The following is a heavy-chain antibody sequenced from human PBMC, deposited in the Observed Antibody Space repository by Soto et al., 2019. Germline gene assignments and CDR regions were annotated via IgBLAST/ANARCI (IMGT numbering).Heavy chain of an antibody. J-gene: IGHJ6*03. CDR3: AQSFLFVAHGYMDV. V-gene: IGHV1-69*02. CDR1: GGSFTSYS. D-gene: IGHD2-21*01. CDR2: IIPIQGKA. Sequence: QVQLVQSGAELKKPGSSVKVSCEASGGSFTSYSFTWVRQAPGQGLEWMGRIIPIQGKANYALKFQDRVTITADRSTRTVYMELTSLRPEDAGVYFCAQSFLFVAHGYMDVWGTGTTVTVSS.